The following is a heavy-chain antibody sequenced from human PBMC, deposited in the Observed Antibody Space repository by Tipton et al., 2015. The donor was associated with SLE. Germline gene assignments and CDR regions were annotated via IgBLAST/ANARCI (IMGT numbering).Heavy chain of an antibody. J-gene: IGHJ3*02. CDR1: GYTFSSYA. V-gene: IGHV3-23*01. Sequence: GSLRLSCAASGYTFSSYAMSWVRQAPGKGLEWVSAIGGSGGSTYYADSVKGRFTISRDNAKNSLYLQMNSLRAEDTAVYYCARGWGGDAFDIWGQGTMVTVSS. CDR3: ARGWGGDAFDI. D-gene: IGHD3-10*01. CDR2: IGGSGGST.